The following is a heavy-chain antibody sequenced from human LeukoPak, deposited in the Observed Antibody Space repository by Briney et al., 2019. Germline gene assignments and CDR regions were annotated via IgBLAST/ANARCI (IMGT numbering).Heavy chain of an antibody. J-gene: IGHJ4*02. CDR1: GGSFSGYY. Sequence: SETLSLTCAVYGGSFSGYYWSWIRQPPGKGLEWIGYIYHSGNTVYKPSLRSRVTMSVDTSKNQFSLKLSSVTAADTGVYYCARGSTGDKSNNWGQGTLVTVSS. D-gene: IGHD7-27*01. CDR2: IYHSGNT. CDR3: ARGSTGDKSNN. V-gene: IGHV4-34*09.